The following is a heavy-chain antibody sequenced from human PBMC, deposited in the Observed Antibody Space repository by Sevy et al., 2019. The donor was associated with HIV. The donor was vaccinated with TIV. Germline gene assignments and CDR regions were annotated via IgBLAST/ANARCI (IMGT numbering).Heavy chain of an antibody. CDR2: IYYDGNNK. CDR1: GFTFNSYG. Sequence: GGSLRLSCAASGFTFNSYGMHWVRQAPIKGLEWVASIYYDGNNKYYADSVKGRFTISRDESKNTLYLQMNSLRAEDTAVYYCARDSNEYGDNRLSYYFDYWGQGALVTVSS. J-gene: IGHJ4*01. CDR3: ARDSNEYGDNRLSYYFDY. D-gene: IGHD4-17*01. V-gene: IGHV3-33*01.